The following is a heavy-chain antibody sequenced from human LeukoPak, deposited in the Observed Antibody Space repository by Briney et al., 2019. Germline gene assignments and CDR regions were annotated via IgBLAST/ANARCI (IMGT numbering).Heavy chain of an antibody. Sequence: GGSLRLSCAASGLTFSDFWMHWVRQPPGKGLVWVALVKGDGRTTIYADSVKGRFTISRDNSKNTLYLEMNSLRAEDTAIYYCAKMKGHPLPKYYMDVWGQGTTVTVSS. CDR2: VKGDGRTT. V-gene: IGHV3-74*01. CDR1: GLTFSDFW. D-gene: IGHD1-26*01. J-gene: IGHJ6*01. CDR3: AKMKGHPLPKYYMDV.